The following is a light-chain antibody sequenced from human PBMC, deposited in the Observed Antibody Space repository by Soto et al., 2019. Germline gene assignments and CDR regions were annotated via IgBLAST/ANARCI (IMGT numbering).Light chain of an antibody. CDR3: HQYDSLPLT. CDR1: QSVASNY. Sequence: EIVLTQSPGTLSLSPGERAALSCRASQSVASNYLGWYQQKPGQAPGVLTFDASIRATGIPDRFSASGSGSDFTLTISRLEPDDFAVYYCHQYDSLPLTFGGGTKVDIK. CDR2: DAS. V-gene: IGKV3-20*01. J-gene: IGKJ4*01.